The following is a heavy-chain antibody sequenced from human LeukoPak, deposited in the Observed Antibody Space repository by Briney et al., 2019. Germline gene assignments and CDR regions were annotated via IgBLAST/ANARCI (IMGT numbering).Heavy chain of an antibody. Sequence: GESLKISCKGSGYSFTSYWIGWVRQMPGKVLEWMGIIYPGDSDTRYSPSFQGQVIISADKSISTAYLQWSSLKASDTAMYYCARHPRYCSSTSCYRGYFQHWGQGTLVTVSS. CDR1: GYSFTSYW. CDR3: ARHPRYCSSTSCYRGYFQH. J-gene: IGHJ1*01. V-gene: IGHV5-51*01. D-gene: IGHD2-2*01. CDR2: IYPGDSDT.